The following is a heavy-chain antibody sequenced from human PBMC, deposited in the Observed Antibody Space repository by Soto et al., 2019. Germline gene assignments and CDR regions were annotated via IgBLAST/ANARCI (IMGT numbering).Heavy chain of an antibody. CDR1: GFTFSSYA. J-gene: IGHJ6*02. Sequence: PGGSLRLSCAASGFTFSSYAMSWVRQAPGKGLEWVSAISGSGGSTYYADSVKGRFTISRDNSKNTLYLQMNSLRAEDTAVYYCAKDHVAVAVDYYYYGMDDWGQGTTVTVSS. V-gene: IGHV3-23*01. CDR3: AKDHVAVAVDYYYYGMDD. D-gene: IGHD6-19*01. CDR2: ISGSGGST.